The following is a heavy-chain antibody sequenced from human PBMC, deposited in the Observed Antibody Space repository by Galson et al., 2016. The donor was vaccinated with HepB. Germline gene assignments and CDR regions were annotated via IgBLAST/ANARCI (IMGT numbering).Heavy chain of an antibody. CDR2: ISAYNGNI. CDR1: GYTFTSSV. V-gene: IGHV1-18*01. CDR3: ARVRRGPPGYP. Sequence: SVKVSCKASGYTFTSSVISWVRQAPGQGLEWMGWISAYNGNINYAQKLQGRVTMTTDTSTSTAYLELRSLRSDDTAVYYCARVRRGPPGYPWGQGTLVTVSS. J-gene: IGHJ5*02.